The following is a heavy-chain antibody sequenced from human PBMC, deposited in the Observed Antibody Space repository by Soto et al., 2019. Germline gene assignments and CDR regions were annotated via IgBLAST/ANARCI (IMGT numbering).Heavy chain of an antibody. D-gene: IGHD6-6*01. CDR1: GVTFSSYA. Sequence: SVKVSCKASGVTFSSYAISWVRQAPGQGLEWMGGIIPIFGTANYAQKFQGRVTITADESTSTAYMELSSLRSEDTAVYYCAGTRIAARPYGMDVWGQGTTVTVSS. CDR3: AGTRIAARPYGMDV. CDR2: IIPIFGTA. J-gene: IGHJ6*02. V-gene: IGHV1-69*13.